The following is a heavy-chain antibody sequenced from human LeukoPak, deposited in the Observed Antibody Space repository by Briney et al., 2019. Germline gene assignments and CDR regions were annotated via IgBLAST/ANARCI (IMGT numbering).Heavy chain of an antibody. Sequence: GGSLRLSCAASGFSFSDHYMDWVRQAPGKGLEWVGRSRNKANGYTTEYAASEKGRFTISRDDSKNSLYLQMNSLKTEDTAVYYCARDVRRSDYWGQGTLVTVSS. CDR1: GFSFSDHY. J-gene: IGHJ4*02. CDR2: SRNKANGYTT. CDR3: ARDVRRSDY. V-gene: IGHV3-72*01.